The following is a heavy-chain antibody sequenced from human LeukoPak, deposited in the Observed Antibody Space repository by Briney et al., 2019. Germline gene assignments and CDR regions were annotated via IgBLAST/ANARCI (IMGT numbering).Heavy chain of an antibody. Sequence: SETLSLTCTVSGGSISSYYWSWIRQPAGKGLEWIGRIYTSGSTNYNPSLKSRVTMSVDTSKNQFSLKLSSVTAADTAVYYCARMKTGGYSYGYRFDYWGQGTLVTVSS. CDR1: GGSISSYY. V-gene: IGHV4-4*07. D-gene: IGHD5-18*01. CDR3: ARMKTGGYSYGYRFDY. CDR2: IYTSGST. J-gene: IGHJ4*02.